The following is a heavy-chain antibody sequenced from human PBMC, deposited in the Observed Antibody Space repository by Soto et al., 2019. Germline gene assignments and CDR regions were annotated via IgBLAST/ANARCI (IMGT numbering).Heavy chain of an antibody. V-gene: IGHV4-59*01. J-gene: IGHJ4*02. D-gene: IGHD6-13*01. CDR3: ARGGNSWYDY. CDR1: GGSIRSYY. Sequence: QVQLQESGPGLVKPSETLSLTCTVSGGSIRSYYWNWIRQPPGQGLEWIGDIYDSGSTNYNPSLKSRVNISVDTSKNQFYLKLTSVTAADTAVYYCARGGNSWYDYWGQGTLVTVSS. CDR2: IYDSGST.